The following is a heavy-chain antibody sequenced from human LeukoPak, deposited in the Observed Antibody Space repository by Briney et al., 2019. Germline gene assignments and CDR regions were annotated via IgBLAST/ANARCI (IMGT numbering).Heavy chain of an antibody. Sequence: GGSLRLSCAASGFTFSSYWMHWVRQGSGKGLVWVSRINSDGSSTNYADSVKGRFTISRDNAKNTLYLQMNSLRGEDTAVYYCARGRYEMRPFDPWGQGTLVTVSS. D-gene: IGHD5-12*01. J-gene: IGHJ5*02. V-gene: IGHV3-74*01. CDR2: INSDGSST. CDR3: ARGRYEMRPFDP. CDR1: GFTFSSYW.